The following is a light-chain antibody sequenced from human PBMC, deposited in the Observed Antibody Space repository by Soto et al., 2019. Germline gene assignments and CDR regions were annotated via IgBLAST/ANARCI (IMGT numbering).Light chain of an antibody. CDR1: QGIKNS. Sequence: DIQMTQSPSSLSASTGDRVTITCRASQGIKNSLAWFQQKPGKAPKSLIYAASGLLSGVPSKFSGSGSGTDFTLTISSLQPEDFATYYCQQYNSHPITFGQGTRLEIK. CDR2: AAS. V-gene: IGKV1-16*02. CDR3: QQYNSHPIT. J-gene: IGKJ5*01.